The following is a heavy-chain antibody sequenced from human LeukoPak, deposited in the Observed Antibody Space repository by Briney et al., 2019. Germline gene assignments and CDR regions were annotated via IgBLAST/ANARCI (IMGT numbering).Heavy chain of an antibody. Sequence: GGSLRLSCAASGFSISSYWMHWVRQVPGKGLVWVSRISPDGSTTGYADSVKGRFTASRDNARNTLYLQINSLRAEDSAVYYCTRDRTTITLFELWGQGTLVTVSS. CDR3: TRDRTTITLFEL. J-gene: IGHJ4*02. D-gene: IGHD4-11*01. CDR1: GFSISSYW. CDR2: ISPDGSTT. V-gene: IGHV3-74*01.